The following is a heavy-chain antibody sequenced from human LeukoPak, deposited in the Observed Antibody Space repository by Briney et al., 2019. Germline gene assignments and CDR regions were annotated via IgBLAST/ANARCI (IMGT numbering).Heavy chain of an antibody. CDR3: ARERYCSAGSCRTGLNWFDP. CDR2: INWNGGST. Sequence: GGSLRLSCAASGFTFDDYGMSWVRQAPGKGLEWVAGINWNGGSTGYADSVKGRFTISRDNAKNSLYLQMNSLRVEDTALYYCARERYCSAGSCRTGLNWFDPWGQGTLVTVSS. J-gene: IGHJ5*02. V-gene: IGHV3-20*04. CDR1: GFTFDDYG. D-gene: IGHD2-15*01.